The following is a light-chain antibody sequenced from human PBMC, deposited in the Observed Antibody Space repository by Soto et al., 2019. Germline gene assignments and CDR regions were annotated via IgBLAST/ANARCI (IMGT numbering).Light chain of an antibody. V-gene: IGLV1-40*01. CDR3: QSYDSSLSAYV. CDR2: GNN. CDR1: GSNIGAGYD. J-gene: IGLJ1*01. Sequence: QSVLTQPPSVSGAPGQRVTISCTGSGSNIGAGYDVHWYQQLPGTAPKILIYGNNNRPSGVRDRFSGSKSGTSASLAITGLQAEDEADYFYQSYDSSLSAYVFGTGTKLTVL.